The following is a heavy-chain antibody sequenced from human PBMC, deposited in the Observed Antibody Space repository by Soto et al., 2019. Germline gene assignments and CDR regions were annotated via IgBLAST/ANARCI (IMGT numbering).Heavy chain of an antibody. CDR1: GFTFSSST. J-gene: IGHJ1*01. Sequence: EVQLLESGGGLVQSGESLRLSCAASGFTFSSSTMSWVRQAPGKGLEWVSSISGSGGTTYYPDSVKGRFTISRDNSKNTLYLQMSSLRAEDTAVYFCAKLTSAWGQGTLVAVSS. CDR3: AKLTSA. V-gene: IGHV3-23*01. CDR2: ISGSGGTT.